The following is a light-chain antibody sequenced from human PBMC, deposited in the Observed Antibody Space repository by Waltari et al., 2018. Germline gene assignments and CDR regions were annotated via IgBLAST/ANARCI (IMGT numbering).Light chain of an antibody. CDR2: DAS. Sequence: SCRASQSVSSYLAWYQQKPGQAPRLLIYDASNRVTGIPARFSGSGSETDFTLTISSLDPEDFAVYYCQQRSIWPVTFGGGTKVEIK. V-gene: IGKV3-11*01. CDR1: QSVSSY. J-gene: IGKJ4*01. CDR3: QQRSIWPVT.